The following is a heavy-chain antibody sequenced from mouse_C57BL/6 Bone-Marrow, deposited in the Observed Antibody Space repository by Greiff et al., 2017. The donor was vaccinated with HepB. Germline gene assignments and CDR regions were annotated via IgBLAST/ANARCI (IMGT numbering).Heavy chain of an antibody. CDR3: ARRDMYYGSSYEAWFAY. Sequence: QVQLKQSGPELVKPGASVKISCKASGYTFTDYYINWVKQRPGQGLEWIGWIFPGSGSTYYNEKFKGKATLTVDKSSSTAYMLLSSLTSEDSAVYFCARRDMYYGSSYEAWFAYWGQGTLVTVSA. CDR2: IFPGSGST. CDR1: GYTFTDYY. D-gene: IGHD1-1*01. V-gene: IGHV1-75*01. J-gene: IGHJ3*01.